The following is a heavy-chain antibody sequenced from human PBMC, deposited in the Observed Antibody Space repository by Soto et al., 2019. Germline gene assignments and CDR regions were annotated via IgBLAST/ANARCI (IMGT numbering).Heavy chain of an antibody. Sequence: EVQLVESGGGLVQPGGSLRLSCAASGFTFSSYSMNWVRQAPGKGLEWVSYISSSSTTIYYADSVKGRFIISRDNAKNSLYLQMNSLRDEDTAVYYCARDDSFVPYYYGDYRPGSSDYWGQGTLVTVSS. J-gene: IGHJ4*02. V-gene: IGHV3-48*02. CDR1: GFTFSSYS. D-gene: IGHD4-17*01. CDR2: ISSSSTTI. CDR3: ARDDSFVPYYYGDYRPGSSDY.